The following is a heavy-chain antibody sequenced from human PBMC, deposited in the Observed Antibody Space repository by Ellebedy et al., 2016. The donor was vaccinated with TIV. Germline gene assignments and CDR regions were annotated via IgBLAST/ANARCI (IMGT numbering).Heavy chain of an antibody. D-gene: IGHD3-3*01. CDR3: ARDGGPHTYYDFSGPFYGMDV. J-gene: IGHJ6*02. Sequence: SVKVSXXASGGTFSSYAISWVRQAPGQGLEWMGGIIPIFGTANYAQKFQGRVTITADESTSTAYMELSSLRSEDTAVYYCARDGGPHTYYDFSGPFYGMDVWGQGTTVTVSS. CDR1: GGTFSSYA. V-gene: IGHV1-69*13. CDR2: IIPIFGTA.